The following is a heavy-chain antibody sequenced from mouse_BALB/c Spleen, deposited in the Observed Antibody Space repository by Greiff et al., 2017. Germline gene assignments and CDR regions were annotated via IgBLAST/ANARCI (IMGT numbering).Heavy chain of an antibody. J-gene: IGHJ3*01. CDR1: GFTFSSFG. CDR2: ISSGSSTI. Sequence: EVKLVESGGGLVQPGGSRKLSCAASGFTFSSFGMHWVRQAPEKGLEWVAYISSGSSTIYYADTVKGRFTISRDNPKNTLFLQMTSLRSEDTAMYYCARSELTGTFAYWGQGTLVTVSA. CDR3: ARSELTGTFAY. D-gene: IGHD4-1*01. V-gene: IGHV5-17*02.